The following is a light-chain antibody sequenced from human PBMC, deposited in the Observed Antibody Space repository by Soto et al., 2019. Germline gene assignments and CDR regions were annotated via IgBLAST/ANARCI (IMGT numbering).Light chain of an antibody. CDR1: SSDVGGYNY. J-gene: IGLJ1*01. Sequence: QSVLTQPASVSGSPGQSISISCTGTSSDVGGYNYVSWYQHQPGKAPKLVISDVSGRPSGISNRFSGSKSGNTASLTISGLRPEDEADYYCSSYTDFSLYVFGTGTKVTVL. CDR2: DVS. CDR3: SSYTDFSLYV. V-gene: IGLV2-14*03.